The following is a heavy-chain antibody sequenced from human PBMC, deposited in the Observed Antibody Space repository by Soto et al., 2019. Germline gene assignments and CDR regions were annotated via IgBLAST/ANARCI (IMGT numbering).Heavy chain of an antibody. CDR3: ARDFWAAAAIDY. Sequence: ASVKVSCKASGYTFTSYAMHWVRQAPGQRLEWKGWINAGNGNTKYSQKFQGRVTITRDTSASTAYMELSSLRSEDTAVYYCARDFWAAAAIDYWGQGTLVTVSS. J-gene: IGHJ4*02. CDR1: GYTFTSYA. V-gene: IGHV1-3*01. CDR2: INAGNGNT. D-gene: IGHD2-2*01.